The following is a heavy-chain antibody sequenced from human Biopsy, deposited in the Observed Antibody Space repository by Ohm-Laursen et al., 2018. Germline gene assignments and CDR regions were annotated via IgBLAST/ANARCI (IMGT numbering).Heavy chain of an antibody. CDR1: GGSISNNSYY. Sequence: SETLSLTCTVSGGSISNNSYYWGWIRRPPGKGLEWIGRIFYRGSTHYKPSLKSRVNISVDTSKNQFSLEQISLTAADTAVYYCARDYDTSGYYYVSWGQGTLVTVSS. CDR2: IFYRGST. J-gene: IGHJ5*02. V-gene: IGHV4-39*01. CDR3: ARDYDTSGYYYVS. D-gene: IGHD3-22*01.